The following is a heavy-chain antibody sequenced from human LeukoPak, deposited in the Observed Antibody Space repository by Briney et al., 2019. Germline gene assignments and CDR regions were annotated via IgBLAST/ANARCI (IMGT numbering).Heavy chain of an antibody. CDR2: ISGGGTGT. J-gene: IGHJ4*02. D-gene: IGHD6-13*01. V-gene: IGHV3-23*01. CDR1: GFTFSTYA. Sequence: PRGSRRLSCAASGFTFSTYAMSWVRQAPGKGLEWVSAISGGGTGTYYADSVKGRFTISRDNSKNTLYLQMKRLRAEDTAVYHCAKDSIAAAGNVNYFDYWGQGTLVTASS. CDR3: AKDSIAAAGNVNYFDY.